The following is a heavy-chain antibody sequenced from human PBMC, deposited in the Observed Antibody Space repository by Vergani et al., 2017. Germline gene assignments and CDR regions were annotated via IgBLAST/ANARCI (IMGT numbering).Heavy chain of an antibody. Sequence: QVQLVQSGAEVKKPGASVKVSCKASGYTFTGYYMHWVRQAPGQGLVWMGWINPNSGGTNYAQKVKGRGTITGDKSTRTAYMGLSSLRTEDTAVYDWARDKGWGAFDIWGQGTMVTVSS. J-gene: IGHJ3*02. CDR1: GYTFTGYY. CDR2: INPNSGGT. D-gene: IGHD6-19*01. CDR3: ARDKGWGAFDI. V-gene: IGHV1-2*02.